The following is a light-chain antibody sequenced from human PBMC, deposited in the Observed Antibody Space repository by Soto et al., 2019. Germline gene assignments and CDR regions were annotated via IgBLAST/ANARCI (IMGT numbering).Light chain of an antibody. CDR2: DAS. V-gene: IGKV3-20*01. CDR1: QFVASNS. CDR3: QQYGSSPRT. Sequence: EVVLTQSPVTVSLSPGERATLSCRASQFVASNSLAWYQQKPGQAPRVVIYDASNRATGIPDRFSGSGSGTDFTLNISRLEPEDFAVYYCQQYGSSPRTFCQGTKLEIK. J-gene: IGKJ2*01.